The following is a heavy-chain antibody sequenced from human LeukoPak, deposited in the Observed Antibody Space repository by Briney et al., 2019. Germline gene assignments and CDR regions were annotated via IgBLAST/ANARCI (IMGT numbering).Heavy chain of an antibody. CDR2: IKEDGSDK. CDR3: GRDQGYGGTCDN. CDR1: GFTFSTYW. J-gene: IGHJ4*02. Sequence: GGSLRLSCEASGFTFSTYWMGWVRHAPGKALEWVAKIKEDGSDKQYVDSVKGRLTISRDNAKNSLQLQMDSLRVEDTAVYYCGRDQGYGGTCDNWGQGTLVTVSS. D-gene: IGHD4-23*01. V-gene: IGHV3-7*01.